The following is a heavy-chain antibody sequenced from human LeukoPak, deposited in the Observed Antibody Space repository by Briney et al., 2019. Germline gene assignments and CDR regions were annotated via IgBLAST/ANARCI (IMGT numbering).Heavy chain of an antibody. CDR3: AREPPNPYQLPSGWFDP. D-gene: IGHD2-2*01. V-gene: IGHV4-34*01. CDR1: TGSCSGYY. Sequence: SETLSRTGSGDTGSCSGYYWSWIRHRPGQGREGRGEIHHSGSTNYNQSLKSRVTISVDTSTSQSSLKLSSVTAEDTAVYYCAREPPNPYQLPSGWFDPWGQGTLVTVSS. J-gene: IGHJ5*02. CDR2: IHHSGST.